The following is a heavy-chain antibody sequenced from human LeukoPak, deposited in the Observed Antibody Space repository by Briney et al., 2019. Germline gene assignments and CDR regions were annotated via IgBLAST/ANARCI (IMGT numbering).Heavy chain of an antibody. J-gene: IGHJ4*02. D-gene: IGHD3-22*01. CDR2: ISGSGGST. V-gene: IGHV3-23*01. CDR1: GFTFSSYA. Sequence: GGSLRLSCAASGFTFSSYAMSWVRQAPGKGLEWVSAISGSGGSTYYADSVKGRFTISRDNSKNTLYLQMNSLRAEDTAVYYCAKQAYDSSGYYYAPKEYFDYWGQGTLVTVSS. CDR3: AKQAYDSSGYYYAPKEYFDY.